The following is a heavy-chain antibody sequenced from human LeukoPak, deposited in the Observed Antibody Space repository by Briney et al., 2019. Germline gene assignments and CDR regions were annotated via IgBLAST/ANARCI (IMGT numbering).Heavy chain of an antibody. J-gene: IGHJ6*03. Sequence: SETLSLTCAVYGGSFSGYYWSWIRQPPGKGLEWIGEINHIESTNYNPSLKNRVTISVDTSKHQFSLKLSSVTAADTAVYYCARVGRCSSTSCYRSSLSYYYYYYMDVWGKGTTVTVSS. CDR2: INHIEST. CDR3: ARVGRCSSTSCYRSSLSYYYYYYMDV. V-gene: IGHV4-34*01. D-gene: IGHD2-2*01. CDR1: GGSFSGYY.